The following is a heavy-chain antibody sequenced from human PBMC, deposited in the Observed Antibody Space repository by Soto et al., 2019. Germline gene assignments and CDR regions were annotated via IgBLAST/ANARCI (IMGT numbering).Heavy chain of an antibody. CDR1: GFTFSSYG. CDR2: ISYDGSNK. Sequence: QVQLVESWGGVVQPGRSLRLSCAASGFTFSSYGVHWVRQAPGKGLEWVAVISYDGSNKYYEDSVKGRFTISRDNSKNTLYLQMNSLRAEDTAVYYCAKETYSGPLDYWGQGTLVTVSS. CDR3: AKETYSGPLDY. D-gene: IGHD2-15*01. J-gene: IGHJ4*02. V-gene: IGHV3-30*18.